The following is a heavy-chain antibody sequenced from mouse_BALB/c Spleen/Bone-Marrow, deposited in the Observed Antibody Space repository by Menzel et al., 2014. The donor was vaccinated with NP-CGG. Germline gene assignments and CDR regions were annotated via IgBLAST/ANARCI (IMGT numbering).Heavy chain of an antibody. D-gene: IGHD1-1*01. J-gene: IGHJ2*01. CDR3: ARLYYYGLQDY. Sequence: EVHLVESGGGLVQPGGSLKLSCAASGFDFSRYWMSWVRQAPGKGLEWIGETNPDSSTINYTPSLKDKFIISRDNAKNTLYLQMSKVRSEDTALYYCARLYYYGLQDYWGQGTTLPVSS. CDR2: TNPDSSTI. CDR1: GFDFSRYW. V-gene: IGHV4-1*02.